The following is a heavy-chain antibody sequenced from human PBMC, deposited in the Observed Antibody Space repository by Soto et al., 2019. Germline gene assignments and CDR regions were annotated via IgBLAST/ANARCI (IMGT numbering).Heavy chain of an antibody. Sequence: SETLSLTCSVSGGSISSGDYYWTWIRQPPGKGLEWIGYISYSGSTFYSPSLKRRVTISVDRSKNQFSLKLSSVTAADTAVYYCARGQAAAPAMDVWGQGTTVTVSS. CDR2: ISYSGST. D-gene: IGHD6-13*01. CDR3: ARGQAAAPAMDV. V-gene: IGHV4-30-4*01. CDR1: GGSISSGDYY. J-gene: IGHJ6*02.